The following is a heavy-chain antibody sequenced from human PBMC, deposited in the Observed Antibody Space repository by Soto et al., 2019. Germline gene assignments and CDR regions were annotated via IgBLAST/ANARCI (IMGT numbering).Heavy chain of an antibody. Sequence: SETLTLTCTVSGGSISSYYWSWIRQPPGKGLEWIGYIYYSGSTNYNPSLKSRVTISVDTSKNQFSLKLSSVTAADTAVYYCARRYGASFDYWGQGTLVTVS. CDR1: GGSISSYY. D-gene: IGHD4-17*01. CDR2: IYYSGST. J-gene: IGHJ4*02. V-gene: IGHV4-59*01. CDR3: ARRYGASFDY.